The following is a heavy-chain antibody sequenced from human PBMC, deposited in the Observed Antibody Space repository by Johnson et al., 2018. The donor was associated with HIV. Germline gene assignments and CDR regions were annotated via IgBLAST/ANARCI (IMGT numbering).Heavy chain of an antibody. CDR1: GFTFDDYG. CDR2: INWNGGSQ. J-gene: IGHJ3*02. V-gene: IGHV3-20*04. Sequence: MLLVESGGGVVRPGGSLRLSCAASGFTFDDYGMSLVRQAPGKGLEWVSGINWNGGSQGYADSVKGRFTIARDNATNSLYLQMNSLRAEDTALYYCAGDSYLNDDAFAIWGQGTMVTVSS. D-gene: IGHD1-1*01. CDR3: AGDSYLNDDAFAI.